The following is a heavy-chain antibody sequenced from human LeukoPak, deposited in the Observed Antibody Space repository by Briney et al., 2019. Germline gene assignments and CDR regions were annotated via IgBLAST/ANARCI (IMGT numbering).Heavy chain of an antibody. CDR2: ISSTGGTT. Sequence: PGRSLRLSCAASGFTFSSYGMHWVRQAPGKGLEWVAHISSTGGTTYYADSVRGRSTISRNNAKDSLYLLMTSLRVEDTAVYYCVRDRTPSIVGARDAFDIWGQGTIVTVSS. CDR1: GFTFSSYG. J-gene: IGHJ3*02. CDR3: VRDRTPSIVGARDAFDI. D-gene: IGHD1-26*01. V-gene: IGHV3-48*04.